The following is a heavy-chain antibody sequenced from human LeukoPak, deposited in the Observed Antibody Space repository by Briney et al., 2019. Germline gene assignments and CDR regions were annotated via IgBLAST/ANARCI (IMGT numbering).Heavy chain of an antibody. D-gene: IGHD1-26*01. CDR2: IYYSGST. V-gene: IGHV4-59*01. CDR3: ARGVNSGYFDY. CDR1: GGSISSYY. J-gene: IGHJ4*02. Sequence: ASETLSLTCTVSGGSISSYYWSWIRQPPGKGLEWIGYIYYSGSTNYNPSLKSRVTISVDTSKNQFSLKLTSATAADTAVYYCARGVNSGYFDYCGQGTLVTVSS.